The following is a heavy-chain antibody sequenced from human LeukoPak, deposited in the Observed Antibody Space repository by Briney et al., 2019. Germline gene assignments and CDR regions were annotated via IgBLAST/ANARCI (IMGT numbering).Heavy chain of an antibody. CDR3: ARDGLDYDILTGYYHLYYYYMDV. D-gene: IGHD3-9*01. V-gene: IGHV4-4*07. J-gene: IGHJ6*03. Sequence: SETLSLTCTVSGGSISSYYWSWIRQPAGKGLEWIGRINTSGSTNYNPSLKSRVTMSVDTSKNQFSLKLSSVTAADTAVYYCARDGLDYDILTGYYHLYYYYMDVWGKGTTVTVSS. CDR2: INTSGST. CDR1: GGSISSYY.